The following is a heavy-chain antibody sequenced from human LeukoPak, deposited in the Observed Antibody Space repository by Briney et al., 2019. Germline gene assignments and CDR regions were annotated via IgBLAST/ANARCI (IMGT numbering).Heavy chain of an antibody. Sequence: SETLSLTCTVSGGSISSSGYYWGWIRQPPGKGLEWIGSVDYTGITSHSPSLKSRVTISVDTSKNQFSLKVSSVSAADTGVYYCAREFSRHADYYYGMDVWGQGTTVTVSS. D-gene: IGHD2-2*01. J-gene: IGHJ6*02. CDR2: VDYTGIT. V-gene: IGHV4-39*02. CDR3: AREFSRHADYYYGMDV. CDR1: GGSISSSGYY.